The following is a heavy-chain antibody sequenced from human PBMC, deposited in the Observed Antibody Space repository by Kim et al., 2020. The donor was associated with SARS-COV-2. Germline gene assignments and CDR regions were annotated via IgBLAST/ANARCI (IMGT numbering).Heavy chain of an antibody. D-gene: IGHD7-27*01. V-gene: IGHV1-2*02. J-gene: IGHJ4*02. CDR3: ARGASWGRYFDY. Sequence: NYTKDFQGRATMTSDTHINTAYMELSSLRSDDTSVYYCARGASWGRYFDYWGQGTLVTVSS.